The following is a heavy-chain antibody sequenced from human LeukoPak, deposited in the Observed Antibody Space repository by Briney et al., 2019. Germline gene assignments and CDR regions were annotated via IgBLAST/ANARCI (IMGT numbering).Heavy chain of an antibody. CDR3: ARDYSSSWSRSAFDI. V-gene: IGHV3-30*04. CDR1: GFTFSSYA. D-gene: IGHD6-13*01. Sequence: GRSLRLSCAASGFTFSSYAMHWVRQAPGKGLEWVAVISYDGSNEYYADSVKGRFTISRDNSKNTLYLQMNSLRAEDTAVYYCARDYSSSWSRSAFDIWGQGTMVTVSS. CDR2: ISYDGSNE. J-gene: IGHJ3*02.